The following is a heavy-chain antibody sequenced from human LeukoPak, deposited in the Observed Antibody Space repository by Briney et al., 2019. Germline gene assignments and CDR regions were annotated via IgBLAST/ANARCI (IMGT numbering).Heavy chain of an antibody. CDR2: ISAYNGNT. CDR3: AREERDIVVVPAATNDNWFDP. Sequence: GASVKVSCKASGYTFTSYGISWVRQAPGQGLEWMGWISAYNGNTNYAQKLQGRVTMTTDTSTSTVYMELSSLRSEDTAVYYCAREERDIVVVPAATNDNWFDPWGQGTLVTVSS. V-gene: IGHV1-18*01. J-gene: IGHJ5*02. D-gene: IGHD2-2*01. CDR1: GYTFTSYG.